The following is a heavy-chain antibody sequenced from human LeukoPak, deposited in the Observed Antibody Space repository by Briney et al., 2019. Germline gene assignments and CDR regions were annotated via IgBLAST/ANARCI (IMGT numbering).Heavy chain of an antibody. J-gene: IGHJ4*02. V-gene: IGHV3-7*01. Sequence: PGGSLRLSCAASEFTFSSYWMSWVRQAPGKGLEWVANIKQDGSEKYYVDSVKGRFTISRDNAKNSLYLQMNSLRAEDTAVYYCARDLNVGYWGQGTLVTVSS. CDR3: ARDLNVGY. D-gene: IGHD1-26*01. CDR1: EFTFSSYW. CDR2: IKQDGSEK.